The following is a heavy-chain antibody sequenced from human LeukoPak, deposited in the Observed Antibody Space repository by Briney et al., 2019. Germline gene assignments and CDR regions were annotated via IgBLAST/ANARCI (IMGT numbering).Heavy chain of an antibody. J-gene: IGHJ4*02. CDR3: ANGDGFDY. D-gene: IGHD2-8*01. CDR1: GLTFSTYW. V-gene: IGHV3-7*01. Sequence: PGGSLRLSCATSGLTFSTYWMSWVRQAPGKGLEWVANINQYGSEKYYVDSVKGRFTISRDNAKSSLYLQMNSLRADDTAVYYCANGDGFDYWGQGTLVTVSS. CDR2: INQYGSEK.